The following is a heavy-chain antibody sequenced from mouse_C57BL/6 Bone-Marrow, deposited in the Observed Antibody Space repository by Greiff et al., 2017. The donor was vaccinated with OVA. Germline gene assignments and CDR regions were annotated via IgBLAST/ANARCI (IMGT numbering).Heavy chain of an antibody. CDR2: IYPGDGDT. Sequence: QVQLQQSGPELVKPGASVKISCKASGYAFSSSWMNWVKQRPGKGLEWIGRIYPGDGDTNYNGKFKGKATLTADKSSSTAYMQLSSLTSEDSAVYFCAREGYGYDYDYWGQGTTLTVSS. CDR3: AREGYGYDYDY. D-gene: IGHD2-4*01. V-gene: IGHV1-82*01. CDR1: GYAFSSSW. J-gene: IGHJ2*01.